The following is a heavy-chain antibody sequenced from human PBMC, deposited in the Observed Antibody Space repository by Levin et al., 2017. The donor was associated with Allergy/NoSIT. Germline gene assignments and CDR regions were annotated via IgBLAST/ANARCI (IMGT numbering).Heavy chain of an antibody. J-gene: IGHJ5*02. CDR2: LYSSGST. D-gene: IGHD3-22*01. V-gene: IGHV4-4*07. CDR1: GDSISSSY. CDR3: AGDMIVVPYNWFDP. Sequence: SETLSLTCTVSGDSISSSYWSWIRQPAGKGLEWIGLLYSSGSTNYNPSLKSRVTISVDTSKNQFSLRLSSVTAADTAVDYWAGDMIVVPYNWFDPWGQGTLVTVSS.